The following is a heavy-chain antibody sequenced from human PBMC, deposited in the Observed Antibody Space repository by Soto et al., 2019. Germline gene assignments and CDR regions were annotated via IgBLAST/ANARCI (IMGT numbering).Heavy chain of an antibody. D-gene: IGHD3-10*01. V-gene: IGHV1-69*02. J-gene: IGHJ3*02. CDR3: ARTSDELLWFGETVDDAFDI. Sequence: VQLVQSGAEVKKPGSSVKVSCKASGGTFSSYTISWVRQAPGQGLEWMGRIIPILGIANYAQKFQGRVTITADKSTSTAYMELSSLRSEDTAVYYCARTSDELLWFGETVDDAFDIWGQGTMVTVSS. CDR2: IIPILGIA. CDR1: GGTFSSYT.